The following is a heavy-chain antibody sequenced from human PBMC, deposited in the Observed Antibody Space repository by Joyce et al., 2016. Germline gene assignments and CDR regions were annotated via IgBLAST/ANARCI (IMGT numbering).Heavy chain of an antibody. CDR3: AREKYSSGAALDY. V-gene: IGHV3-48*01. D-gene: IGHD6-19*01. CDR2: ITSSDGTI. J-gene: IGHJ4*02. Sequence: EVQLVQSGGGLVQPGGSLRLSCTASGFTFSRYTINWVRQAPGKGLEWISYITSSDGTIYLDSGKGRFTISRDNAKKSLYLQVNSLGVEDTAVYFCAREKYSSGAALDYWGQGSLVAVSS. CDR1: GFTFSRYT.